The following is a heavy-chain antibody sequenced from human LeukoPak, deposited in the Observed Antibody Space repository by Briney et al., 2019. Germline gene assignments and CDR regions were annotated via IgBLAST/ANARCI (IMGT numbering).Heavy chain of an antibody. D-gene: IGHD3-22*01. J-gene: IGHJ5*02. CDR2: ISWNSGSI. CDR3: AKDYDSRGYYIHT. Sequence: GGSLRLSCEASGFTFDDYAMHWVRQAPGKGLEWVSGISWNSGSIGYADSVKGRFTISRDNAKNSLYLQMNSLRAEDTALYYCAKDYDSRGYYIHTWGQGTLVTVSS. V-gene: IGHV3-9*01. CDR1: GFTFDDYA.